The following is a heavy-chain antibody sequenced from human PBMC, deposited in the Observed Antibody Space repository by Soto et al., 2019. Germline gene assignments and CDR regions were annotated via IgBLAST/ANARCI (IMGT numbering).Heavy chain of an antibody. D-gene: IGHD5-12*01. CDR1: GGSISSGGYY. Sequence: QVQLQESGPGLVKPSQTLSLTCTVSGGSISSGGYYWSWIRQHPGKGLEWIGYIYYSGSTYCNPSLKSRVAISVDTSKNQFSLKLSSVTAADTGVYYCARLSGYDAFIDYWGQGSLVTVSS. CDR2: IYYSGST. CDR3: ARLSGYDAFIDY. J-gene: IGHJ4*02. V-gene: IGHV4-31*03.